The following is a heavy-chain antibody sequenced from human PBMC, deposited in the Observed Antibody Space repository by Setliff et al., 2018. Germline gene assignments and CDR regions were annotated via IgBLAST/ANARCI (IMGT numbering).Heavy chain of an antibody. CDR1: GFTFSSYE. CDR2: ISGDSSFT. Sequence: GGSLRLSCAASGFTFSSYEMNWVRQAPGKGLEWVSIISGDSSFTNYADSVRGRATIFRDSSGNNVYLHMNSLTAADSAMYYCAKAGGSGFGMDYLDSWGQGTLVTVSS. CDR3: AKAGGSGFGMDYLDS. V-gene: IGHV3-23*01. J-gene: IGHJ4*02. D-gene: IGHD3-3*01.